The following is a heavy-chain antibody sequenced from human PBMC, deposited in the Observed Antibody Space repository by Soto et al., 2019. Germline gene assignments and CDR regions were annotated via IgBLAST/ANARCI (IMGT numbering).Heavy chain of an antibody. Sequence: QVQLVQSGAEVKQPGASVKVSCKASGYTFTGYSIHWVRQAPGQGLEWMGWIYPSSGVTKYAQKFQGRVTMTRDTSISTAHMELNRLKSDDTAVYFCARDVGYNSFFASWGQGTRVTVSS. J-gene: IGHJ4*02. CDR2: IYPSSGVT. CDR1: GYTFTGYS. D-gene: IGHD5-12*01. V-gene: IGHV1-2*02. CDR3: ARDVGYNSFFAS.